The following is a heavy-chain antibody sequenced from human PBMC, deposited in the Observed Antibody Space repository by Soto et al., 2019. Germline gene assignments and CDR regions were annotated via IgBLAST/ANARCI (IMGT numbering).Heavy chain of an antibody. CDR1: GGSISSYY. V-gene: IGHV4-59*01. CDR2: IYYSGST. J-gene: IGHJ6*03. CDR3: AREYSIVGYYYYYMDV. Sequence: SETLSLTCTVSGGSISSYYWSWIRQPPGKGLEWIGYIYYSGSTNYNPSLKSRVTISVDTSKNQFSLKLSSVTAADTAVYYCAREYSIVGYYYYYMDVWGKGTTVTVSS. D-gene: IGHD2-21*01.